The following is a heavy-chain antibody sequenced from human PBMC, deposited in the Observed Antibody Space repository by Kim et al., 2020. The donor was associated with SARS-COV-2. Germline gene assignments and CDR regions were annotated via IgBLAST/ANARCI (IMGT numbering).Heavy chain of an antibody. J-gene: IGHJ4*02. CDR1: GFTFSPHC. CDR3: ARGLGVDN. Sequence: GGSLRLSCAASGFTFSPHCMAWVRQAPGKGLEWVALIREAASSRNYADTVRGRFTISRDNARNSLYLQMNDLRVEDTAVYYCARGLGVDNWGQ. V-gene: IGHV3-7*03. CDR2: IREAASSR. D-gene: IGHD3-10*01.